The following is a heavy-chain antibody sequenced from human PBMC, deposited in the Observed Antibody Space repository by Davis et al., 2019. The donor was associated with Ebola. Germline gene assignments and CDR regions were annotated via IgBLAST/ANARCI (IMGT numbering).Heavy chain of an antibody. CDR3: APTDTSGNEAFDL. V-gene: IGHV3-74*01. Sequence: PGGSLRLSCAASGFTFTNYWMHWVRQTPGKGLVWVSRVNDDGTGTNYADSVEGRFTISRDNARNTLYLQMTSLRAEDTALYYCAPTDTSGNEAFDLWGRGTMVTVSS. D-gene: IGHD4-23*01. CDR1: GFTFTNYW. CDR2: VNDDGTGT. J-gene: IGHJ3*01.